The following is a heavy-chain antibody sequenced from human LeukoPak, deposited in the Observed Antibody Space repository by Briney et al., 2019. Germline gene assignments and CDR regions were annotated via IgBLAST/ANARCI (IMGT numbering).Heavy chain of an antibody. D-gene: IGHD2-15*01. J-gene: IGHJ4*02. Sequence: PGGSLRLSCAASGFTFRNFAVSWVRQAPGRGLEWVSPINDDGETTYYADSLRGRFTISRDNSRNTLYLQMNRLRVDDTAVYYCAGEVVASFFDFWGQGALVTVAS. CDR1: GFTFRNFA. CDR3: AGEVVASFFDF. CDR2: INDDGETT. V-gene: IGHV3-23*01.